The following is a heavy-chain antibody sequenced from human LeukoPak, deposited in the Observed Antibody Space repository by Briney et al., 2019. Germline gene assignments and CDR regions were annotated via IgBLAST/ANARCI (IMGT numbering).Heavy chain of an antibody. CDR3: AVMGL. Sequence: PGGSLRLSCAGYGFTFSSYAMHWVRQAPGKGLEWVAVISYDGSNKYYADSVKGRFTISRDNSKNTLYLQMNSLREEDTAVYYCAVMGLWGQGTKVTVSS. V-gene: IGHV3-30-3*01. D-gene: IGHD2-8*01. CDR2: ISYDGSNK. J-gene: IGHJ3*01. CDR1: GFTFSSYA.